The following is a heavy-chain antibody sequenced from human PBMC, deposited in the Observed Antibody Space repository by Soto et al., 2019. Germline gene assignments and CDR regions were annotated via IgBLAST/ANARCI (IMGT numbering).Heavy chain of an antibody. CDR3: ARESGGATATLDYYYFYMDV. V-gene: IGHV1-2*02. J-gene: IGHJ6*03. D-gene: IGHD5-12*01. CDR1: GGTFSTFS. Sequence: QVPLEQSGAEVKQPGASVKVSCKTSGGTFSTFSFNWVRQAPGQGLEWLGWINPLVGATKYAQKFRGRVAMTTDTSIRTAYLELSSLRSDDTAIYYCARESGGATATLDYYYFYMDVWGKGTTVTVSS. CDR2: INPLVGAT.